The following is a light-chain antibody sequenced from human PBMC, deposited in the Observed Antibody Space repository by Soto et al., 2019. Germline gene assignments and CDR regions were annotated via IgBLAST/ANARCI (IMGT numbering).Light chain of an antibody. CDR3: QQYNSYSPT. CDR2: KAS. V-gene: IGKV1-5*03. Sequence: IQMTQSPSSLSASVGDRVTISCRASQGIGNALGWYQQKPGKAPKLLIYKASSLESGVPSRFSGSGSGTEFTLTISSLKPDYFTTYYCQQYNSYSPTFGQGTKVDIK. J-gene: IGKJ1*01. CDR1: QGIGNA.